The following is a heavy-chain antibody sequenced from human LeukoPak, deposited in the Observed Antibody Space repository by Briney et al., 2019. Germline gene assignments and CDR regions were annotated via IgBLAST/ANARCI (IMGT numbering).Heavy chain of an antibody. D-gene: IGHD1-1*01. CDR1: GFTFSDYF. Sequence: GGSLRLSCAASGFTFSDYFMNWIRQAPGKGLEWVSHISRSGSIIYYADSVKGRFTISRDNAKNSLYLQMNSLRAEDTAVYYCARGPTGSSNWFVPWGQGTLVTVSS. V-gene: IGHV3-11*01. CDR2: ISRSGSII. CDR3: ARGPTGSSNWFVP. J-gene: IGHJ5*02.